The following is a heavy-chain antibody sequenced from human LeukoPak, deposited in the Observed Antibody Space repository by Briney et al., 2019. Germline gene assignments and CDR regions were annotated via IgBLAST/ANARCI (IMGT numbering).Heavy chain of an antibody. J-gene: IGHJ5*02. D-gene: IGHD5-24*01. CDR3: ARDPGEVEMATP. CDR1: GFTFSSYS. Sequence: GGSLRLSCAASGFTFSSYSMNWVRQAPGKGLEWVSYISSSSTIYYADSVKGRFTISRDNAKNSLYLQMNSLRAEDTAVYYCARDPGEVEMATPWGQGTLVTVSS. V-gene: IGHV3-48*04. CDR2: ISSSSTI.